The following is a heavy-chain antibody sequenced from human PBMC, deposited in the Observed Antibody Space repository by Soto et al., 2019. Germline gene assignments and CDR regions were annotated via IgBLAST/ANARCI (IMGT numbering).Heavy chain of an antibody. J-gene: IGHJ4*02. CDR2: IYSSGPT. CDR1: GFTVSSYY. Sequence: PGGSLRLSCAAFGFTVSSYYMNWVRLVPEKGLEWVSVIYSSGPTFYADSVRGRFTISRDNSKNTLYLQMNSLRVEDTAVYYCARAFGGSYDYWGQGTLVTVSS. D-gene: IGHD1-26*01. V-gene: IGHV3-53*01. CDR3: ARAFGGSYDY.